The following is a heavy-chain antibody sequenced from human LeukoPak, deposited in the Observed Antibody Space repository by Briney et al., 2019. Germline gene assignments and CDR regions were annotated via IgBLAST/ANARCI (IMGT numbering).Heavy chain of an antibody. J-gene: IGHJ4*02. Sequence: ASVKVSCKASGHTFVDYYMYWVRQAPGQGFEWIGWLNPRSGATKYAQKFQARVTMTRDTSTSTGYMELTRLTSDDTAVYYCARDHRLGRTGYDMPADWGQGTRVIVSS. V-gene: IGHV1-2*02. D-gene: IGHD5-12*01. CDR1: GHTFVDYY. CDR3: ARDHRLGRTGYDMPAD. CDR2: LNPRSGAT.